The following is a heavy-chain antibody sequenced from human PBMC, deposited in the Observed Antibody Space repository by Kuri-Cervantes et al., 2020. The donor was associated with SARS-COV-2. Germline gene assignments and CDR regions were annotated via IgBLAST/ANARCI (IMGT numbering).Heavy chain of an antibody. Sequence: SVKVSCKASGGPFSTYAINWVRQAPGQGLEWMGRIIPIFGKANYARKFQGRVTITADESTDTAYMELSSLRSEDTAVYYCAREGGDIVMAASDYWGQGTLVWGQGTLVTVSS. CDR2: IIPIFGKA. CDR1: GGPFSTYA. J-gene: IGHJ4*02. D-gene: IGHD5-12*01. CDR3: AREGGDIVMAASDYWGQGTLV. V-gene: IGHV1-69*13.